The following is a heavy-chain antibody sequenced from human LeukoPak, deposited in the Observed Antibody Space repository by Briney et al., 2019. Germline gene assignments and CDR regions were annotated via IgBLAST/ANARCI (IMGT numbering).Heavy chain of an antibody. V-gene: IGHV4-61*05. CDR1: GGSISGPYSY. CDR3: ARMRVNWFDP. J-gene: IGHJ5*02. CDR2: IYYSGST. Sequence: SETLSLTCTVSGGSISGPYSYWGWIRQPPGKGLEWIGYIYYSGSTNYNPSLKSRVTISVDTSKNQFSLKLSSVTAADTAVYYCARMRVNWFDPWGQGTLVTVSS.